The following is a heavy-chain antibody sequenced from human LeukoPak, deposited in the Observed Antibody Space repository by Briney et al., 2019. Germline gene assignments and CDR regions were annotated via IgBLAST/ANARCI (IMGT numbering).Heavy chain of an antibody. CDR1: GGSISSSSYC. V-gene: IGHV4-39*02. CDR3: ARDIPGTTGVDY. CDR2: IYYSGST. D-gene: IGHD1-1*01. Sequence: SETLSLTCTVSGGSISSSSYCWGWIRQPPGKGLEWIGSIYYSGSTYYNPSLKSRVTISVDTSKNQFSLKLSSVTAADTAVYYCARDIPGTTGVDYWGQGTLVTVSS. J-gene: IGHJ4*02.